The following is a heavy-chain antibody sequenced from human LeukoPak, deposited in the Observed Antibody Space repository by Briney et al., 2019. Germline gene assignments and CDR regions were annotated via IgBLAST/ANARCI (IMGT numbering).Heavy chain of an antibody. J-gene: IGHJ4*02. V-gene: IGHV3-48*01. CDR2: ISSGSSTI. D-gene: IGHD2-21*02. Sequence: PGGSLRLSCAASGFTFSSYSMNWVRQAPGKGLEWVSYISSGSSTIYYADSVKGRSTISRDNSKNTLYLQINSLRAEDTAVYYCAKPAQTDCGGDCYFDYWGQGTLVTVSS. CDR1: GFTFSSYS. CDR3: AKPAQTDCGGDCYFDY.